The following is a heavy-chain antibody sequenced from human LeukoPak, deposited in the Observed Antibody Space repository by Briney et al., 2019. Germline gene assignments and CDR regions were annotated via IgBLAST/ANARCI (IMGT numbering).Heavy chain of an antibody. Sequence: GGSLRLSCAASQFTFSNYAMSWVRQAPGKGLEWVSAISGSGNTTYFGDSVTGRFTISRDNPKNTVYLQMNSLSAEDTAVYYCAKGPAPYCSGGSCHSPHWYFDFWGRGTLVTVSS. D-gene: IGHD2-15*01. CDR1: QFTFSNYA. CDR3: AKGPAPYCSGGSCHSPHWYFDF. V-gene: IGHV3-23*01. J-gene: IGHJ2*01. CDR2: ISGSGNTT.